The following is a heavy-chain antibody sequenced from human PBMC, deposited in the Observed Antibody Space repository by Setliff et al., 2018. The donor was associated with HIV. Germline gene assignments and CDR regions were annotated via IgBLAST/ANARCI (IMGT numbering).Heavy chain of an antibody. CDR3: ARSMRYFYDTSGFSWFDP. D-gene: IGHD3-22*01. Sequence: SETLSLTCRVSGGSIRSDNYYWAWIRQPPGKRLEWIASIHHTGGTYYNPSLKSRVTISVDTSKDQFSLKLRSLTATDTAIYHCARSMRYFYDTSGFSWFDPWGQGTLVTVSS. J-gene: IGHJ5*02. CDR2: IHHTGGT. V-gene: IGHV4-39*01. CDR1: GGSIRSDNYY.